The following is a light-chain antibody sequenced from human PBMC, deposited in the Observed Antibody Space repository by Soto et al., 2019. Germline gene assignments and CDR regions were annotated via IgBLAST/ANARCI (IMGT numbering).Light chain of an antibody. CDR1: SANVGSNP. V-gene: IGLV1-44*01. J-gene: IGLJ2*01. CDR3: AAWDNSLNGLV. Sequence: QSALTQPPSTSGTPGQRVTISCSGSSANVGSNPVNWYQQFLGTAPKLLIYSNDQRPSGVPDRFSGSQSGTSASLAITGLQSEDEGEYYCAAWDNSLNGLVLGGGTKVTVL. CDR2: SND.